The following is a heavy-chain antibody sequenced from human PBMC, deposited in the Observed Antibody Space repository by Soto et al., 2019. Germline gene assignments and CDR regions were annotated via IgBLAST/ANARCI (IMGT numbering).Heavy chain of an antibody. D-gene: IGHD1-26*01. CDR2: ISGSGGST. CDR1: GFTFSSYA. J-gene: IGHJ4*02. CDR3: AKDQEGWELLPLYFDY. V-gene: IGHV3-23*01. Sequence: GGSLRLSCAASGFTFSSYAMSWVRQAPGKGLEWVSAISGSGGSTYYAGSVKGRFTISRDNSKNTLYLQMNSLRAEDTAVYYCAKDQEGWELLPLYFDYWGQGTLVTVSS.